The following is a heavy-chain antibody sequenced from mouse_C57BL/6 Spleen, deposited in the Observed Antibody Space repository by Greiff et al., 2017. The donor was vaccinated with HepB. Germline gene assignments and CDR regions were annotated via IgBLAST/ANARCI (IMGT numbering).Heavy chain of an antibody. D-gene: IGHD2-3*01. CDR3: ARENPGWLLGAMDY. J-gene: IGHJ4*01. CDR2: IYPYNGVS. CDR1: GYSFTGYY. Sequence: EVKLVESGPELVKPGASVKISCKASGYSFTGYYMHWVKQSHGNILDWIGYIYPYNGVSSYNQKFKGKATLTVDKSSSTAYMELRSLTSEDSAVYYCARENPGWLLGAMDYWGQGTSVTVSS. V-gene: IGHV1-31*01.